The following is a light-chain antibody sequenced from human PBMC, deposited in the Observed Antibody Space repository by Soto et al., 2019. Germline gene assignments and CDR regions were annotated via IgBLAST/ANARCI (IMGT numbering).Light chain of an antibody. V-gene: IGKV3-11*01. J-gene: IGKJ3*01. CDR1: QNFKNY. Sequence: EIVLTQSPATLSLSPGERATLSCRASQNFKNYLAWYQQKPGQPPRLLIYDAFNRATGIPTRFSGSGSGTDFTLTISSLEPEDFAVYYCQHRSDWLFSFGPGTKVD. CDR3: QHRSDWLFS. CDR2: DAF.